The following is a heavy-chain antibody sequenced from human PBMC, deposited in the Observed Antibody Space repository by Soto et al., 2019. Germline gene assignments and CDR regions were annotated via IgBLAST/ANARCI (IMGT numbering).Heavy chain of an antibody. D-gene: IGHD1-26*01. J-gene: IGHJ3*02. CDR3: ARVSGSYPDAFDI. Sequence: GGSLRLSCAASGFTFSSYSMNWVRQAPGKGLEWVSYISSSSTIYYADSVKGRFTISRDNAKNSLYLQVNSLRDEDTAVYYCARVSGSYPDAFDIWGQGTMVTVSS. CDR2: ISSSSTI. V-gene: IGHV3-48*02. CDR1: GFTFSSYS.